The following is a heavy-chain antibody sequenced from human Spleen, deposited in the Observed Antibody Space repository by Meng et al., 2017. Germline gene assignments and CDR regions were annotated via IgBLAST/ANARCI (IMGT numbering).Heavy chain of an antibody. CDR3: ARVSCSGYYSCWFDP. Sequence: VQLEHAAPCMDNPSQTLAPSCTFSGGSISSGGYYWSWIRQHPGKGLEWIGYIYYSGSTYYNPSLKSRVTISVDTSKNQFSLKLSSVTAADTAVYYCARVSCSGYYSCWFDPWGQGTLVTVSS. CDR2: IYYSGST. CDR1: GGSISSGGYY. D-gene: IGHD3-22*01. V-gene: IGHV4-31*03. J-gene: IGHJ5*02.